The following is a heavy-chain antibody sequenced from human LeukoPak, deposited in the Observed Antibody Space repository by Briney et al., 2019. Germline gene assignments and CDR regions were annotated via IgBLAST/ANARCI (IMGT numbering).Heavy chain of an antibody. CDR2: MNPNSGNT. Sequence: ASVKVSFKASGYTFTSNDINWVRQATGQALEWMGWMNPNSGNTGYAQKFQGRVTITRNTSISTAYMELSSLRSEDTAVYYCARGLDFSGYYYYMDFWGKGTTVTVSS. V-gene: IGHV1-8*03. D-gene: IGHD3-3*01. J-gene: IGHJ6*03. CDR1: GYTFTSND. CDR3: ARGLDFSGYYYYMDF.